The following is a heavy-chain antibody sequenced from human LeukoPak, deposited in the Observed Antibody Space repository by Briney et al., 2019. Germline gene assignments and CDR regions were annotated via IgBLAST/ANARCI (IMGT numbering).Heavy chain of an antibody. V-gene: IGHV4-30-4*01. CDR2: IYYSGST. CDR1: GGSISSGDYY. J-gene: IGHJ4*02. CDR3: ARDIYGDSQFDY. Sequence: SQTLSLTCTVSGGSISSGDYYWSWIRQPPGKGLEWIGFIYYSGSTYYNPSLKSRVTISVDTSKNQFSLKLSSVTAADTAVYYCARDIYGDSQFDYWGQGTLVTVSS. D-gene: IGHD4-17*01.